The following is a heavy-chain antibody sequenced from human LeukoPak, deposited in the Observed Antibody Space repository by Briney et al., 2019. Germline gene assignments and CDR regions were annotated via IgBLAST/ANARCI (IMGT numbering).Heavy chain of an antibody. J-gene: IGHJ3*01. D-gene: IGHD4-11*01. Sequence: PSETLSLTCAVYGGSFSGKYWTWIRQPPGKGLEWIGEITHSGSTYYNPSLKSRVTISVDTSKNQFSLKLNSVTAADTAVYYCARDYTSWGQGTMVTVSS. CDR1: GGSFSGKY. CDR2: ITHSGST. V-gene: IGHV4-34*01. CDR3: ARDYTS.